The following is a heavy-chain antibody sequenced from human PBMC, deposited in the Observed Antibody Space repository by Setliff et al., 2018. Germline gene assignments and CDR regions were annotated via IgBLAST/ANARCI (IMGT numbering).Heavy chain of an antibody. CDR2: INPIFGTA. Sequence: SVKVSCKASGGTFTNYAINWVRQAPGQGLEWMGGINPIFGTADYTQNFQDRVTITTDESTNTAYMELSSLRSEDTAMYYCAREKVVVVFATSYHYYMDVWGKGTTVTVSS. D-gene: IGHD2-15*01. J-gene: IGHJ6*03. V-gene: IGHV1-69*05. CDR1: GGTFTNYA. CDR3: AREKVVVVFATSYHYYMDV.